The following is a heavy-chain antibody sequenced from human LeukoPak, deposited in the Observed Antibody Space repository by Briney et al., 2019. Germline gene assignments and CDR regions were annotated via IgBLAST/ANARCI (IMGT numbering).Heavy chain of an antibody. J-gene: IGHJ6*03. Sequence: ASVKVSCKASGGTFSSYAISWVRQAPGQGLEWMGGIIPIFGTANYAQKFQGRVTITADESTSTAYMELSSLRSEDTAVYYCARGGPVYCSSTSCYSPMDVWGKGTTVTVSS. D-gene: IGHD2-2*02. CDR3: ARGGPVYCSSTSCYSPMDV. CDR2: IIPIFGTA. CDR1: GGTFSSYA. V-gene: IGHV1-69*13.